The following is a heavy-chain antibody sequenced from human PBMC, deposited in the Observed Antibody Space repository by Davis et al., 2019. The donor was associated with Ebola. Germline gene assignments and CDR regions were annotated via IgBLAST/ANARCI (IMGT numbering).Heavy chain of an antibody. D-gene: IGHD1-1*01. CDR3: ASFGQLVESYYFDY. CDR1: GYAFTGYY. Sequence: ASVKVSCKASGYAFTGYYMHWVRQAPGQGLAWMGRINPNSGGTNYAQKFQGRVTMTRDTSISTAYMELSRLRSDDTAVYYCASFGQLVESYYFDYWGQGTLVTVSS. J-gene: IGHJ4*02. V-gene: IGHV1-2*06. CDR2: INPNSGGT.